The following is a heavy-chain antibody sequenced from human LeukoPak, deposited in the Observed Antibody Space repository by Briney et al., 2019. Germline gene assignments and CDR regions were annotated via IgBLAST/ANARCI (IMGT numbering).Heavy chain of an antibody. D-gene: IGHD3-10*01. J-gene: IGHJ3*02. Sequence: GGSLRLSCAASGYTFSSYWMHWVRQAPGKGLVWVSHINSDGSTTTYADSVRGRFTISRDNAKNTLYLQMNSLRAEDTAVYYCARESVFYGSGTYYNLRDAFDIWGQGTMVTVSS. V-gene: IGHV3-74*01. CDR3: ARESVFYGSGTYYNLRDAFDI. CDR1: GYTFSSYW. CDR2: INSDGSTT.